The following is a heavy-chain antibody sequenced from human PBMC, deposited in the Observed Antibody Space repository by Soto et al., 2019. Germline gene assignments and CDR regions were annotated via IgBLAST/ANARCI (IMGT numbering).Heavy chain of an antibody. CDR3: ARHWFGSLHGLVDV. V-gene: IGHV4-59*08. J-gene: IGHJ6*02. CDR1: GGSITNYY. D-gene: IGHD3-10*01. CDR2: IQYNGYS. Sequence: QVQLQESGPGLVKPSETLSLTCPVSGGSITNYYCSWFRQPPGQGLEWIGYIQYNGYSAYNLSHKTRVTMSMDTSNTKLSLRLEPVTATNTAVYYCARHWFGSLHGLVDVWGQGTTVIVSS.